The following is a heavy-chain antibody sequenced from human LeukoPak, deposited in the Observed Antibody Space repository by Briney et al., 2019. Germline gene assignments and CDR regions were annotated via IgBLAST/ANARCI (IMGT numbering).Heavy chain of an antibody. CDR1: GGSISSYY. J-gene: IGHJ4*02. Sequence: SETLSLTCTVSGGSISSYYWSWIRQPPGRGLEWIGYIYYSGSTNYNPSLKSRVTISVETSKNQFSLKLSSVTAADTAVYYCARVGYYDFWSGYSHSPFDYWGQGTLVTVSS. CDR3: ARVGYYDFWSGYSHSPFDY. D-gene: IGHD3-3*01. CDR2: IYYSGST. V-gene: IGHV4-59*01.